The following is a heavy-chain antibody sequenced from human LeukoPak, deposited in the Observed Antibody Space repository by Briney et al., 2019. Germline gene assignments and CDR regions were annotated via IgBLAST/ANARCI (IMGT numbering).Heavy chain of an antibody. D-gene: IGHD6-19*01. CDR1: GGSFSGYY. V-gene: IGHV4-34*01. CDR2: INHSGST. J-gene: IGHJ6*03. Sequence: PSETLSLTCAVYGGSFSGYYWSWIRQPPGKGLEWIGEINHSGSTNYNPSLKSRVTISVDTSKNQFSLKLSSVTAADTAVYYCARGMRPPYHIAVHPMDVGGKGTTVTVSS. CDR3: ARGMRPPYHIAVHPMDV.